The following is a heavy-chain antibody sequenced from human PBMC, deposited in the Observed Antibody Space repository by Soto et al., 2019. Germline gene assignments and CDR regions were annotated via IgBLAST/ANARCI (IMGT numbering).Heavy chain of an antibody. D-gene: IGHD3-22*01. CDR2: INHSGST. Sequence: SLTCAVYGGSFSGYYWSWIRQPPGKGLEWIGEINHSGSTNYNPSLKSRVTISVDTSKNQFSLKLSSVTAADTAVYYCARGLIYYYDSSGPNAFDIWGQGTMVTVSS. J-gene: IGHJ3*02. CDR3: ARGLIYYYDSSGPNAFDI. V-gene: IGHV4-34*01. CDR1: GGSFSGYY.